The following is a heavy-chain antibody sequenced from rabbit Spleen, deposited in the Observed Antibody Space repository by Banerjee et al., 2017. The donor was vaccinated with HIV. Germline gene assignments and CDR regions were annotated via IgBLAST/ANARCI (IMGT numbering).Heavy chain of an antibody. V-gene: IGHV1S40*01. J-gene: IGHJ4*01. CDR2: IDVSSRGSI. CDR1: GLDFSASYW. D-gene: IGHD6-1*01. CDR3: ASAYSDIYFNL. Sequence: QSLEESGGDLVKPGAALTLTCTASGLDFSASYWICWVRQAPGMGLEWIACIDVSSRGSIHYARWAKGRFTVSKTSSTTVTLRLTSLTAADAASYFCASAYSDIYFNLWGQGTLVTVS.